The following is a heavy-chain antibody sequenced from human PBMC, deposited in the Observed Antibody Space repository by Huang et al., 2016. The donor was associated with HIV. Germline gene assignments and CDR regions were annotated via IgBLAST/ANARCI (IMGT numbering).Heavy chain of an antibody. J-gene: IGHJ3*02. Sequence: EVQLVESGGGLVRPGGSLTMSCAASGFTFGDYSMSWVRPAPGNGLEWVSHISGSSTYISSVDSVKGRFAISRDNAKNLLFLQMNSLRAEDTALYYCARRYNWNYVAHGFDIWGQGTMVTVSS. V-gene: IGHV3-21*06. CDR1: GFTFGDYS. D-gene: IGHD1-7*01. CDR3: ARRYNWNYVAHGFDI. CDR2: ISGSSTYI.